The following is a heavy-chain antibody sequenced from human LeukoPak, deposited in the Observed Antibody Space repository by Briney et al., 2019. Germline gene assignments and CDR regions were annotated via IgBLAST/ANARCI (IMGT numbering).Heavy chain of an antibody. D-gene: IGHD5-18*01. Sequence: SSETLSLTCTVSGGSISSGSYYWSWIRQPAGKGLEWIGRIYTSGSTNYNPSLKSRVTISVDTSKNQFSLKLSSVTAADTAVYYCARDVRYGLNFYYYYYMDVWGKGTTVTISS. CDR2: IYTSGST. J-gene: IGHJ6*03. CDR1: GGSISSGSYY. V-gene: IGHV4-61*02. CDR3: ARDVRYGLNFYYYYYMDV.